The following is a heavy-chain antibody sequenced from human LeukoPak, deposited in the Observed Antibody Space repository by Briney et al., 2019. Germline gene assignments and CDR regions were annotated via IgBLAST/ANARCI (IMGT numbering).Heavy chain of an antibody. J-gene: IGHJ4*02. CDR3: AKDWANGDYIDH. CDR2: VSYDGTNE. D-gene: IGHD2-8*01. CDR1: GFTFSDYG. Sequence: PGGSLRLSCAASGFTFSDYGMHWVRQAPGKGLEWVAVVSYDGTNEKYADPVKGRFTISRDNSKNTLSLQMNSLRADDTAVYYCAKDWANGDYIDHRGQGTLVTVSS. V-gene: IGHV3-30*18.